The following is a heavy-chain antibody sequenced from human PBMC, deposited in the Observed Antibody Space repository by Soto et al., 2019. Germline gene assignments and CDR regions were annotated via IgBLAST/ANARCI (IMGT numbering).Heavy chain of an antibody. V-gene: IGHV1-69*02. D-gene: IGHD5-12*01. J-gene: IGHJ4*02. Sequence: QVQLVQSGAEVKKPGSSVKVSCKASVGTFSSYTISWVRQAPGQGLEWMGRIIPILGIANYAQKFQGRVTITAYKSTSTAYMELIRLRSEDTAVYYCATGYDYWGQGTLVTVSS. CDR2: IIPILGIA. CDR3: ATGYDY. CDR1: VGTFSSYT.